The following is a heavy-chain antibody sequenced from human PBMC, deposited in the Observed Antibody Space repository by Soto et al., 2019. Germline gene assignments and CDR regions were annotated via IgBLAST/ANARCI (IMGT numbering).Heavy chain of an antibody. CDR1: GYTFTSYA. D-gene: IGHD3-22*01. J-gene: IGHJ3*02. V-gene: IGHV1-3*01. CDR2: INAGNGNT. Sequence: QVQLVQSGAEVKKPGASVKVSCKASGYTFTSYAMHWVRQAPGQRLEWMGWINAGNGNTKYSQKFHGRVTITRDTSASTAYMELSSLRSEDTAVYYCARDRSTMIVVAHDAFDIWGQGTMVTVSS. CDR3: ARDRSTMIVVAHDAFDI.